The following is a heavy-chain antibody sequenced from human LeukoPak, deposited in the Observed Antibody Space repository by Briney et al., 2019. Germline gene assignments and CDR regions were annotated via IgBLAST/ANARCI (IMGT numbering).Heavy chain of an antibody. V-gene: IGHV3-21*01. CDR2: ISSSSSYI. CDR1: GFTFSSYS. Sequence: PGGSLRLSCAASGFTFSSYSMNWVRQAPGKGLEWVSSISSSSSYIYYADSVKGRFTISRDNAKNSLYLQMNSLRVEDTAVYYCARDDYDSSGTKYFQHWGQGTLVTVSS. D-gene: IGHD3-22*01. CDR3: ARDDYDSSGTKYFQH. J-gene: IGHJ1*01.